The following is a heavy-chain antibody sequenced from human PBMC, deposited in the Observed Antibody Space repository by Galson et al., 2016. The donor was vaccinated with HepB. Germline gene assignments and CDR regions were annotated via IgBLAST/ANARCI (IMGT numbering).Heavy chain of an antibody. CDR2: ISYDVTKI. CDR3: AGEASYVNVLDN. V-gene: IGHV3-30-3*01. CDR1: GFSLSGSP. J-gene: IGHJ4*02. Sequence: SLRLAGAASGFSLSGSPIHWVRQAPGKGLDWVASISYDVTKINHADSVKGRFTISRDNSKNTVSLQMNSLRVDDTAVFYCAGEASYVNVLDNWGQGTLVTVSS. D-gene: IGHD5-18*01.